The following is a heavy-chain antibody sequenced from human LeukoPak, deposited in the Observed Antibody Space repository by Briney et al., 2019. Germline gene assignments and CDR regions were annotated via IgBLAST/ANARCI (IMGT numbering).Heavy chain of an antibody. Sequence: SVEVSCKASGGTFSSYAISWVRQAPGQGLEWMGRITPIFGTANYAQKFQGRVTITTDESTSTAYMELSSLRSEDTAVYYCARAWGAANYYYYMDVWGKGTTVTVSS. CDR1: GGTFSSYA. J-gene: IGHJ6*03. V-gene: IGHV1-69*05. CDR3: ARAWGAANYYYYMDV. CDR2: ITPIFGTA. D-gene: IGHD1-26*01.